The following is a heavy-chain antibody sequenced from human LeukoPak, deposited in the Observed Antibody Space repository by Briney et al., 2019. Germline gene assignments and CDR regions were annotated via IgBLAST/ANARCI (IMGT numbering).Heavy chain of an antibody. D-gene: IGHD3-10*01. CDR3: ARGVVRGVTSYYYYGMDV. CDR2: ISAYNGNT. Sequence: ASVEVSCKASGYTFTSYGISWVRQAPGQGLEWMGWISAYNGNTNYAQKLQGRVTMTTDTSTSTAYMELRSLRSDDTAVYYCARGVVRGVTSYYYYGMDVWGKGTTVTVSS. J-gene: IGHJ6*04. V-gene: IGHV1-18*04. CDR1: GYTFTSYG.